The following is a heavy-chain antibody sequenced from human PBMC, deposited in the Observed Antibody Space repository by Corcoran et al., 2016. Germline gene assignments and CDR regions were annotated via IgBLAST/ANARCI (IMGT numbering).Heavy chain of an antibody. V-gene: IGHV3-21*01. Sequence: EVQLVESGGGLVKPGGSLRLSCAASGFTFSSYSMNWVRQAPGKGLEWVSSISSSSSYIYYADSVKGRFTISRDNAKNSLYLQMNSLSAEDTAGYYCARDGYEYVGGSYRYRYYGMDVWGQGTTVTVSS. CDR2: ISSSSSYI. CDR3: ARDGYEYVGGSYRYRYYGMDV. D-gene: IGHD3-16*02. J-gene: IGHJ6*02. CDR1: GFTFSSYS.